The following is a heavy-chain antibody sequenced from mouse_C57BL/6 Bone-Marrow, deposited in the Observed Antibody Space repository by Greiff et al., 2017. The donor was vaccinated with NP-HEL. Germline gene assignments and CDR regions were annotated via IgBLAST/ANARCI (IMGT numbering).Heavy chain of an antibody. J-gene: IGHJ3*01. CDR3: ARRNYGSRGFAY. CDR1: GYTFTSYG. CDR2: IYPRSGNT. V-gene: IGHV1-81*01. Sequence: QVQLKESGAELARPGASVKLSCKASGYTFTSYGISWVKQRTGQGLEWIGEIYPRSGNTYYNEKFKGKATLTADKSSSTAYMELRSLTSEDSAVYFCARRNYGSRGFAYWGQGTLVTVSA. D-gene: IGHD1-1*01.